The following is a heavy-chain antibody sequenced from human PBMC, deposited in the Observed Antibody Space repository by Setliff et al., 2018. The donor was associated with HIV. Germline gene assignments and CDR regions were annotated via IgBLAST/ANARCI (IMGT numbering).Heavy chain of an antibody. CDR3: ARGSSNTWYYYFDS. D-gene: IGHD6-13*01. V-gene: IGHV4-59*01. CDR1: GGSLNRYY. CDR2: IYYSGGT. J-gene: IGHJ4*02. Sequence: SETLSLTCSVSGGSLNRYYWSWIRRAPGKGLEWLGYIYYSGGTNYNSHPSLKSRVTVLVDTSKNQFSLKLSSVTAADTAVYYCARGSSNTWYYYFDSWGQGTLVTVSS.